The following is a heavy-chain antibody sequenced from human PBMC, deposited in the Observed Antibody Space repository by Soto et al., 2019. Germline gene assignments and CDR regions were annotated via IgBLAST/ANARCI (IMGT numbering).Heavy chain of an antibody. Sequence: EVQLLESGGGLVQPGGSLRLSCAASGFRFSSFALTWVRQAPGKGLEWVSAISGSGGHTYYADSVTGRFTISRDNSNNMLYLQKNSLRAEDTALYYCAKNNGWDGKSDAFDIWGQGTMVTVSS. D-gene: IGHD6-19*01. CDR1: GFRFSSFA. J-gene: IGHJ3*02. CDR3: AKNNGWDGKSDAFDI. V-gene: IGHV3-23*01. CDR2: ISGSGGHT.